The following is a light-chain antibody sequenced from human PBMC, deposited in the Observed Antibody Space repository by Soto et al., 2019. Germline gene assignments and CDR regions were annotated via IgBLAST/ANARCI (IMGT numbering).Light chain of an antibody. CDR1: SSDVGGYNY. Sequence: QSALTQPASVSGSPGQSITFSCTGTSSDVGGYNYVSWYQQHPGKAPKLMIFDVSNRPSGVSNRFSASKSGNTASLTISGLQAEDEADYYCSSYTSSSTLVIFGGGTQLTVL. V-gene: IGLV2-14*01. J-gene: IGLJ2*01. CDR3: SSYTSSSTLVI. CDR2: DVS.